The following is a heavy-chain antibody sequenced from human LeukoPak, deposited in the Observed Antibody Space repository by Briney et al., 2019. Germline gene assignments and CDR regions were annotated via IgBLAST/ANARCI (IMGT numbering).Heavy chain of an antibody. V-gene: IGHV4-39*01. CDR2: IYYSGST. D-gene: IGHD2/OR15-2a*01. J-gene: IGHJ4*02. CDR3: ARHTTYRGLFDY. Sequence: SETLSLTCTVSGGSISSSSYYWGWIRQPPGKGLEWIGSIYYSGSTYYNPSLKSRVTISVDTSKNQFSLKLSSVTAADTAVYYCARHTTYRGLFDYWGQGTLVTVSS. CDR1: GGSISSSSYY.